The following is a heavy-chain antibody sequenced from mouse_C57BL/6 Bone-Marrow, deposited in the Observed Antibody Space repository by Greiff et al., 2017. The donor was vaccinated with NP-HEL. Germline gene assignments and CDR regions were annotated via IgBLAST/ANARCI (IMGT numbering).Heavy chain of an antibody. CDR3: ASYALWYFDV. J-gene: IGHJ1*03. D-gene: IGHD6-5*01. CDR1: GYTFTSYD. V-gene: IGHV1-85*01. Sequence: QVQLKESGPELVKPGASVKLSCKASGYTFTSYDINWVKQRPGQGLEWIGWIYPRDGSTKYNQTFKGKATLTVDTSSSTAYMALHSLTSEDSAVYFCASYALWYFDVWGTGTTVTGSS. CDR2: IYPRDGST.